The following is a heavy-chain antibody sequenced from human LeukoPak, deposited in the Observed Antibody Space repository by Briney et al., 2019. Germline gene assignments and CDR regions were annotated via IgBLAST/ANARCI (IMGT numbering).Heavy chain of an antibody. CDR1: GGSFSGYY. J-gene: IGHJ3*02. V-gene: IGHV4-34*03. CDR2: IYYTGNT. CDR3: TKSDGYGLIRI. Sequence: SETLSLTCAVYGGSFSGYYWSWIRQPPGKGLEWIGNIYYTGNTHYNSSLKSRVTISLDTSKNQFSLKVISMTAADTAAYYCTKSDGYGLIRICGRGTMVTVSS. D-gene: IGHD3-10*01.